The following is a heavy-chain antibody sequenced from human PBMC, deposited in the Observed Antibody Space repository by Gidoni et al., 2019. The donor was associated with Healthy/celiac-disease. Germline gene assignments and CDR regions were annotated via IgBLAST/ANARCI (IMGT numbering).Heavy chain of an antibody. V-gene: IGHV3-21*01. CDR1: GFTFSSYS. Sequence: EVQLVASGGGLVKPGGSLRLSCAASGFTFSSYSMNWVRQAPGKGLEWVSSISSSSSYIYYADSVKGRFTISRDNAKNSLYLQMNSLRAEDTAVYYCARDFSYWELRWDAFDIWGQGTMVTVSS. CDR2: ISSSSSYI. J-gene: IGHJ3*02. D-gene: IGHD1-26*01. CDR3: ARDFSYWELRWDAFDI.